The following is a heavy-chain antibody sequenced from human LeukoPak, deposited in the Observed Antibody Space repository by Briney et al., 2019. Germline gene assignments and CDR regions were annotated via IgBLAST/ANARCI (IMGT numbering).Heavy chain of an antibody. CDR2: INPNSGGT. D-gene: IGHD3-3*01. Sequence: ASVKVSCKASGYTFTGYYMHWVRQAPGQGLAWMGWINPNSGGTNYAQKFQGRVTMTRDTSISTAYMELSRLRSDDTAVYYCARDPITIFGVVILPNNWFDPWGQGTLVTVSS. CDR1: GYTFTGYY. V-gene: IGHV1-2*02. J-gene: IGHJ5*02. CDR3: ARDPITIFGVVILPNNWFDP.